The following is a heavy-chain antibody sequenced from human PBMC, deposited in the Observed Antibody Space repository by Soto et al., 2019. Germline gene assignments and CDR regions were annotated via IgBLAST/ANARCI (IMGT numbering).Heavy chain of an antibody. J-gene: IGHJ4*02. CDR2: IYYSGST. D-gene: IGHD3-22*01. CDR3: ARTSALDEYSGYGVFDS. V-gene: IGHV4-31*03. Sequence: QVQLQESGPGLVKPSQTLSLTCTVSGGSISSGGYYWSWIRQHPGKGPEWIGYIYYSGSTYYNPSLKSRGTISVDTSKNQISLKLSSVTAADTAVYYCARTSALDEYSGYGVFDSWGQGTLVTVSS. CDR1: GGSISSGGYY.